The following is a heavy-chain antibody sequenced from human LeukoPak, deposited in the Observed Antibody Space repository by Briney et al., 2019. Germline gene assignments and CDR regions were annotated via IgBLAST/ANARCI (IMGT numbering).Heavy chain of an antibody. V-gene: IGHV3-23*01. D-gene: IGHD1-26*01. CDR3: AKVYSGSYPADY. Sequence: GGSLRLSCATSRFTFSSYAMSWVRQAPGKGLEWVSAISGSGGSTYYADSVKGRFTISRDNSKNTLYLQMNSLRAEDTAVYYCAKVYSGSYPADYWGQGTLVTVSS. J-gene: IGHJ4*02. CDR2: ISGSGGST. CDR1: RFTFSSYA.